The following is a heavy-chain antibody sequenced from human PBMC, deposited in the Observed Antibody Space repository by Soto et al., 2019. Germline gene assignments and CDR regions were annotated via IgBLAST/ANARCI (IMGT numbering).Heavy chain of an antibody. CDR2: FYVGGNT. CDR1: GFNVSTNY. V-gene: IGHV3-53*04. D-gene: IGHD1-1*01. J-gene: IGHJ2*01. Sequence: HPGGSLRLSCAASGFNVSTNYMNWVRQAPGKGLEWVSVFYVGGNTYYADSVRGRLTISRHNSKNTLYLQMNSLRVEDTAVYYCARGPGWNHFPDWGRGTLVTVSS. CDR3: ARGPGWNHFPD.